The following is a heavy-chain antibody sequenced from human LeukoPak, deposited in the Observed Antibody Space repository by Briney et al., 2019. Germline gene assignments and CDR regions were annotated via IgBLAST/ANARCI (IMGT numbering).Heavy chain of an antibody. J-gene: IGHJ4*02. D-gene: IGHD3-3*01. V-gene: IGHV1-8*01. CDR3: AISGFSEWLLAN. Sequence: GASVKVSCKASGYTFTSYDINWVRQATGQGLEWMGWVNPNSGNTGYAQKFQGRVTMTRNTSISTAYMELSSLRSEDTAVYYCAISGFSEWLLANWGQGTLVTVSS. CDR1: GYTFTSYD. CDR2: VNPNSGNT.